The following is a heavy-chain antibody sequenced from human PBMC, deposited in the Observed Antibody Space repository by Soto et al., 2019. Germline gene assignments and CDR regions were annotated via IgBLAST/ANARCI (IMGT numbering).Heavy chain of an antibody. CDR1: GFAFSSYS. CDR3: AREYYDSSGYYEYFDY. D-gene: IGHD3-22*01. J-gene: IGHJ4*02. CDR2: ISSSSSTI. Sequence: PGGSLRLSCAASGFAFSSYSMNWVRQAPGKGLEWVSYISSSSSTIYYADSVKGRFTISRDNAKNSLYLQMNSLRDEDTAVYYCAREYYDSSGYYEYFDYWGQGTLVTVS. V-gene: IGHV3-48*02.